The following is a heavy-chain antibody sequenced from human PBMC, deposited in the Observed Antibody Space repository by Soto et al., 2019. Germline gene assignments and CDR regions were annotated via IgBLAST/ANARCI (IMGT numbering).Heavy chain of an antibody. CDR1: GFTFSSYG. J-gene: IGHJ3*02. V-gene: IGHV3-30*18. D-gene: IGHD1-1*01. CDR2: ISYDGSNK. Sequence: PGGSLRLSCAASGFTFSSYGMHWVRQAPGKGLEWVAVISYDGSNKYYADSVKGRFTISRDNSKNTLYLQMNSLRAEDTAVYYCAKWRSWTDTNDAFDIWGQGTMVTVSS. CDR3: AKWRSWTDTNDAFDI.